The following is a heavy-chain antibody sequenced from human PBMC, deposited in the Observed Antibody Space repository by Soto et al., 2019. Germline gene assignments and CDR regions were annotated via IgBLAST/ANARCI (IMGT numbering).Heavy chain of an antibody. CDR2: INPSGGRT. J-gene: IGHJ6*02. V-gene: IGHV1-46*01. CDR1: GYTFTSYY. CDR3: AREQVSTSDYYYAMDV. Sequence: QVQLVQSGAEVKKPGASVKVSCKASGYTFTSYYMHWLRQAPGQGLEWMGVINPSGGRTTYAQKFQGRVIMTWDTSTITVYVDLSSLRSDDTAVYYCAREQVSTSDYYYAMDVWGPGTTVTVSS.